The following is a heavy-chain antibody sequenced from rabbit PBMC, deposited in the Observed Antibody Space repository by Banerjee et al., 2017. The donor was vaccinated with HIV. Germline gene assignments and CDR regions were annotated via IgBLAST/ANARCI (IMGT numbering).Heavy chain of an antibody. V-gene: IGHV1S45*01. D-gene: IGHD6-1*01. CDR1: GFSFSGSYW. Sequence: QEQLEESGGDLVQPEGSLTLTCTASGFSFSGSYWICWVRQAPGKGLEWIGCIYGDEGIADYASWVNGRFTISSDNAQNTVDLQMNSLTAADTATYFCARPGVAGYGYAIYFNLWGPGTLVTVS. J-gene: IGHJ4*01. CDR3: ARPGVAGYGYAIYFNL. CDR2: IYGDEGIA.